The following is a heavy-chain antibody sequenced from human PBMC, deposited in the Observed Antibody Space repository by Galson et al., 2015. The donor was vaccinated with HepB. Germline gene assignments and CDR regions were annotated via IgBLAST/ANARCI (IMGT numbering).Heavy chain of an antibody. CDR3: ARDEKGWFGELEWFDP. CDR2: IIPILGIA. V-gene: IGHV1-69*04. CDR1: GGTFSSYT. D-gene: IGHD3-10*01. Sequence: SVKVSCKASGGTFSSYTISWVRQAPGQGLEWMGRIIPILGIANYAQKFQGRVTITADKSTSTAYMELSSLRSEDTAVYYCARDEKGWFGELEWFDPWGQGTLVTVSS. J-gene: IGHJ5*02.